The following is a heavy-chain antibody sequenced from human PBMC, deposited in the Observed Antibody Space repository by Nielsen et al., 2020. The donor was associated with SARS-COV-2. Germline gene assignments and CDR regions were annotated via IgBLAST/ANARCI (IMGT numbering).Heavy chain of an antibody. J-gene: IGHJ4*02. D-gene: IGHD2-2*01. CDR3: TTTDIVVVPAAAPPDY. Sequence: SETLSLTCTVSGGSISSSSYYWGWIRQPPGKGLEWIGSIYYSGSTYYNPSLKSRVTISVDTSKNQFSLKLSSVTAADTAVYYCTTTDIVVVPAAAPPDYWGQGTLVTVSS. V-gene: IGHV4-39*01. CDR1: GGSISSSSYY. CDR2: IYYSGST.